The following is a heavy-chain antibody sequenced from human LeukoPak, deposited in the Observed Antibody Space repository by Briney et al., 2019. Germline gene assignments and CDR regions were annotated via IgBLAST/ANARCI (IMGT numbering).Heavy chain of an antibody. D-gene: IGHD7-27*01. J-gene: IGHJ4*02. V-gene: IGHV3-30*02. Sequence: GGSLRLSCAASGFTFSSYGMHWVRQAPGKGLEWVAFIRYDGSNKYYADSVKGRFTISRDNSKNTLYLQMNSLKTEDTAVYYCSTDILETNWGGYWGQGTLVTVSS. CDR1: GFTFSSYG. CDR3: STDILETNWGGY. CDR2: IRYDGSNK.